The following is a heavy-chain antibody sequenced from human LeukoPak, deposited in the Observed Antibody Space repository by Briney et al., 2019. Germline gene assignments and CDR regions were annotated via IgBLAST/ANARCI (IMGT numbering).Heavy chain of an antibody. Sequence: GGSLRLSCAASGFPFSSYGMHWVRQAPGKGLEWVAFIRCNGSNKYYADSVKGRFTISRDNSKNTLYLQMNSLRAEDRAVYYCAKAYCRGSRCSSDLYFQHWGQGTLVTVSS. CDR3: AKAYCRGSRCSSDLYFQH. V-gene: IGHV3-30*02. CDR1: GFPFSSYG. D-gene: IGHD2-2*01. CDR2: IRCNGSNK. J-gene: IGHJ1*01.